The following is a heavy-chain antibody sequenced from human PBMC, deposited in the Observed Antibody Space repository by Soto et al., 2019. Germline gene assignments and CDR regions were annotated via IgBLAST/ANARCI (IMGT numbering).Heavy chain of an antibody. J-gene: IGHJ4*02. V-gene: IGHV4-31*03. CDR3: ARDRGGRPDN. CDR1: GGSIASGAYY. D-gene: IGHD3-16*01. Sequence: QVQLQESGPGLVKPSQTLSLTCTVSGGSIASGAYYWSWLRQHTGKGLEWIGYIHYIGSAFYNPSLASRVSISVDTSKNQFSLQLSSLTAADSAVFFCARDRGGRPDNWGQGSLVTVSS. CDR2: IHYIGSA.